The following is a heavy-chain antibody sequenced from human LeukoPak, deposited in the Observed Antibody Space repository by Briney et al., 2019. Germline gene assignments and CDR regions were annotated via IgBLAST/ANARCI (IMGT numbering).Heavy chain of an antibody. J-gene: IGHJ4*02. V-gene: IGHV3-30*04. CDR1: GFSFSAYA. Sequence: GRSLRLSCAASGFSFSAYAMHWVRQAPGKGLEWVAVISYDGSNKYCADSVKGRFTISRDNSKNTLYLQMNSLRPEDTAAYYCARDDYWGQGTLVTVSS. CDR3: ARDDY. CDR2: ISYDGSNK.